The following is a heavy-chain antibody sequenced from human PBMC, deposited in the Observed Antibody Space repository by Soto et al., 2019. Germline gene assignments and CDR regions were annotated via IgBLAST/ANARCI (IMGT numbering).Heavy chain of an antibody. D-gene: IGHD6-13*01. CDR3: AKDTGVRGSSNWPDVFDY. V-gene: IGHV3-23*01. CDR1: GFTFSSHA. Sequence: EVQLLESGGGLVQPGGSLRLSCAASGFTFSSHAMTWARQAPGKGREWVSGISGRGGSTYYADSVKGRFTVSRDNSKNTLHLQMNNLRAEDTAVYYCAKDTGVRGSSNWPDVFDYWSQGTLVTVSS. CDR2: ISGRGGST. J-gene: IGHJ4*02.